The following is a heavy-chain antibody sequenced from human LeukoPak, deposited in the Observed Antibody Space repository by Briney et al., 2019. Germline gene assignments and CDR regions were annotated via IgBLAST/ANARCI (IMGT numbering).Heavy chain of an antibody. CDR1: DGSISGYY. D-gene: IGHD1-26*01. Sequence: SETLSLTCSVADGSISGYYWSWIRQPPGKGLEWIGYIYFTGSTNYNPSLKSRVTISLDTPKSQFSLKLSSVTAADTAVYYCARGPLGAPAGTWFDPWGQGTLVTVSS. CDR2: IYFTGST. CDR3: ARGPLGAPAGTWFDP. J-gene: IGHJ5*02. V-gene: IGHV4-59*01.